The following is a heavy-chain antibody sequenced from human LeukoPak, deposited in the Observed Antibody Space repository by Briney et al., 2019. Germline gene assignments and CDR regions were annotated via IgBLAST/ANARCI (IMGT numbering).Heavy chain of an antibody. Sequence: SETLSLTCTVSGGSISNYYWSWIRQPPGEGLEWIAYLHYSGSTNYNPSLKSRVTTSVDTSKNQFSLKLSSVTAADTAVYYCARSIAGTRSKFDYWGPGTLVTVSS. V-gene: IGHV4-59*08. CDR1: GGSISNYY. D-gene: IGHD1/OR15-1a*01. J-gene: IGHJ4*02. CDR3: ARSIAGTRSKFDY. CDR2: LHYSGST.